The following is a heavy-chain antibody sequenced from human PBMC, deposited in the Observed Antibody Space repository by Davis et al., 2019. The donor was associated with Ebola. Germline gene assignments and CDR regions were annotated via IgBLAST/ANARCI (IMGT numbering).Heavy chain of an antibody. CDR3: ARGPHTVGFDP. CDR1: GGSISSSSYY. CDR2: IYYSGST. V-gene: IGHV4-39*01. D-gene: IGHD4-17*01. Sequence: SETLSLTCTVSGGSISSSSYYWGWIRQPPGKGLEWIGSIYYSGSTYYNPSLKSRVTISVDTSKNQFSLKLSPVTAADTAVYYCARGPHTVGFDPWGQGTLVTVSS. J-gene: IGHJ5*02.